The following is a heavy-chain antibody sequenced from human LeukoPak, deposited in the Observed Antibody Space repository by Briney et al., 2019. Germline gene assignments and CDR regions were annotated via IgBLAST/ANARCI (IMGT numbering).Heavy chain of an antibody. Sequence: SETLSLTCTVSGGSISSSSSYWGWIRQPPGKGLEWIGNIPYSGSTYYNPSLRSRVTISLDTSKNQFSLKLRSVTAADTAVYYCARVVWEVAGRGVFDYWGQGTLVTVSS. V-gene: IGHV4-39*07. CDR2: IPYSGST. CDR3: ARVVWEVAGRGVFDY. CDR1: GGSISSSSSY. J-gene: IGHJ4*02. D-gene: IGHD6-19*01.